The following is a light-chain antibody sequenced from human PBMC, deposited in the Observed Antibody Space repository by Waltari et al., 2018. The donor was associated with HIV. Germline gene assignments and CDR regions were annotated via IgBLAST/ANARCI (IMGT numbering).Light chain of an antibody. Sequence: IVFKQSPGTLSFSLGVHAHLSCRASQSVSCSYLAGYQQNPGQAPSLLIYGASSRAISIPVRFSGSGSETDFTLTINILEPKDFAVYYCQQYGTTPPTFGPGTKVDIK. CDR3: QQYGTTPPT. J-gene: IGKJ3*01. CDR2: GAS. CDR1: QSVSCSY. V-gene: IGKV3-20*01.